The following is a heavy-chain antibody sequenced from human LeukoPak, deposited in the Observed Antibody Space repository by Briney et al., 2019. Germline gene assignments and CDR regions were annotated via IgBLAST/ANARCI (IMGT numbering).Heavy chain of an antibody. Sequence: GASVKVSCKASGYTFTTNVINWLRQAPGQGLQWMGWINTNTGSPTYAQDFIGRFVFSLDTSVSTAYLQISGLKAEDTAVYYCARDLSYYDSSGLSDSWGQGTLVTVSS. CDR3: ARDLSYYDSSGLSDS. J-gene: IGHJ4*02. CDR1: GYTFTTNV. D-gene: IGHD3-22*01. CDR2: INTNTGSP. V-gene: IGHV7-4-1*02.